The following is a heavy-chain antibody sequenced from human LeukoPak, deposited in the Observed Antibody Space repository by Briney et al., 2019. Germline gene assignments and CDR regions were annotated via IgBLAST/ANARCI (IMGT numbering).Heavy chain of an antibody. Sequence: SVKVSCKASGGTFGSYAISWVRQAPGQGLEWMGRIIPILGIANYAQKFQGRVTITADKSTSTAYMELSSLRSEDTAVYYCAREESSGSYIDYWGQGTLVTVSS. V-gene: IGHV1-69*04. CDR3: AREESSGSYIDY. CDR2: IIPILGIA. CDR1: GGTFGSYA. J-gene: IGHJ4*02. D-gene: IGHD3-10*01.